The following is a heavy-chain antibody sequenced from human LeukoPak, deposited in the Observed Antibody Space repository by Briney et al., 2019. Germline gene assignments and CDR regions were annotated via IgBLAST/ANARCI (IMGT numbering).Heavy chain of an antibody. D-gene: IGHD7-27*01. J-gene: IGHJ4*02. CDR1: GFTFGNFA. CDR2: IDGSGDKT. V-gene: IGHV3-23*01. CDR3: AKVQFNWGPIDY. Sequence: GGSLRFSCAASGFTFGNFAIRWVRQVPGKGLEWVSSIDGSGDKTHYPDSVRGRFTVSRDNSKNTLYLQMNSLRVEDTATYFCAKVQFNWGPIDYWGQGTPVIVSS.